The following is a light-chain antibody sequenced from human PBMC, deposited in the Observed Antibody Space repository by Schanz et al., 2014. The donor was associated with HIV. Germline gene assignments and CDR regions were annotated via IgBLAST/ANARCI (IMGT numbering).Light chain of an antibody. V-gene: IGLV1-40*01. CDR2: GNT. Sequence: QSVLTQPPSVSGAPGQRVTISCTGSRSNIGAGYDVHWYQQLPGTAPKLLIYGNTNRPSGVPDRFSGSKSGTSVSLAITGLQAEDEADYYCLSYDSSLSGSLFGGGTKLTVL. CDR1: RSNIGAGYD. CDR3: LSYDSSLSGSL. J-gene: IGLJ2*01.